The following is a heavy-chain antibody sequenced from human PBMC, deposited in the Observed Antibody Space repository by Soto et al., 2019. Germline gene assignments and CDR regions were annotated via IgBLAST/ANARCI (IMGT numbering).Heavy chain of an antibody. V-gene: IGHV3-30*04. J-gene: IGHJ4*02. Sequence: QVQLVESGGGVVQPGRSLRLSCAASGFTFSSYAMHWVRQAPGKGLEWVAVISYDGRNKYYADSVKGRFTISRDNSKNTLYLQMNSLRAEDTAVYYCAPTTMDTAMYFDYWGQGTLVTVSS. CDR1: GFTFSSYA. CDR3: APTTMDTAMYFDY. CDR2: ISYDGRNK. D-gene: IGHD5-18*01.